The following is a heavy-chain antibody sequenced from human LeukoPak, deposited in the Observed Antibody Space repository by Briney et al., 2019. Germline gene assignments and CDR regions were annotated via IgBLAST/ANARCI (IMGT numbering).Heavy chain of an antibody. Sequence: QTLSLTCTVSGGSISSGDYYWSWIRQPPGKALEWLALIDWDDDKYYSTSLKTRLTISKDTSKNQVVLTMTNMDPVDTATYYCARMRKLLWFGELHGGFDYWGQGTLVTVSS. J-gene: IGHJ4*02. CDR1: GGSISSGDYY. CDR2: IDWDDDK. V-gene: IGHV2-70*18. D-gene: IGHD3-10*01. CDR3: ARMRKLLWFGELHGGFDY.